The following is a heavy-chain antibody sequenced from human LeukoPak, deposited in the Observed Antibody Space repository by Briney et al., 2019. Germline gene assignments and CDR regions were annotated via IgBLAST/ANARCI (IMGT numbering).Heavy chain of an antibody. V-gene: IGHV1-8*03. J-gene: IGHJ6*03. CDR3: AKGSAIWGYYYYYMDV. D-gene: IGHD2-2*02. CDR2: MNPNSGNT. Sequence: ASVKVSCKASGYTFTSYDINWVRQATGQGLEWMGWMNPNSGNTGYAQKFQGRVTITADESTSTAYMELSSLRSEDTAVYYCAKGSAIWGYYYYYMDVWGKGTTVTVSS. CDR1: GYTFTSYD.